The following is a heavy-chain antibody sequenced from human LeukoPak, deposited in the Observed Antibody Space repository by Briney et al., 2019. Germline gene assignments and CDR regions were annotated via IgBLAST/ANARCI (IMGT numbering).Heavy chain of an antibody. CDR1: GGSISSGGYY. J-gene: IGHJ2*01. D-gene: IGHD6-19*01. Sequence: PSQTLSLTCTVSGGSISSGGYYWSWIRQPPGKGLEWIGYIYHSGSTYYNPSLKSRVTISVDRSKNQFSLKLSSVTAADTAVYYCARVGPRIAVAGSYWYFDLWGRGTLVTVSS. V-gene: IGHV4-30-2*01. CDR2: IYHSGST. CDR3: ARVGPRIAVAGSYWYFDL.